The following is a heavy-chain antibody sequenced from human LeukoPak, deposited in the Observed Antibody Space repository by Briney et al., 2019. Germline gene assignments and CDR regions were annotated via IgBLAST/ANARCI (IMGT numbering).Heavy chain of an antibody. CDR1: GYTFTSYW. Sequence: GESLKISCKGSGYTFTSYWIGCVRQMPGKDLEWMGIIYPGDSDTRHSPSFQGQVTISADKSISTAYLQCSSLKASDTAVYYCGRYSSGYPPYYYGMDVWGQGTTVTVSS. D-gene: IGHD3-22*01. CDR3: GRYSSGYPPYYYGMDV. V-gene: IGHV5-51*01. J-gene: IGHJ6*02. CDR2: IYPGDSDT.